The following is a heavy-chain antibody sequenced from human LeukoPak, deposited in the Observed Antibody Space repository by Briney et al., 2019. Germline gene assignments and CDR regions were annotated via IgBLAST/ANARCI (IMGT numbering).Heavy chain of an antibody. D-gene: IGHD2-8*02. CDR2: IRNYGGST. CDR1: GCTFSRYD. CDR3: ANPAPGVVYLY. Sequence: GVSLRLSCPASGCTFSRYDMREVGPPPGKGLEWVSVIRNYGGSTYYADSVKGRFTISRDNSKNTLYLQMNSLRAEDTAVYYCANPAPGVVYLYWGQGTLVTVSS. J-gene: IGHJ4*02. V-gene: IGHV3-23*01.